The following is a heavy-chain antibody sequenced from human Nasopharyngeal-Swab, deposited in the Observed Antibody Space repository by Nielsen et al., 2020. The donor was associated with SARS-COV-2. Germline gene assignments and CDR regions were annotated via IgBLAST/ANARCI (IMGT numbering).Heavy chain of an antibody. CDR3: ARGYTSGWYQWSRHTLDY. V-gene: IGHV3-48*02. D-gene: IGHD6-19*01. J-gene: IGHJ4*02. CDR1: GFTFSSYA. Sequence: GGSLRLSCAASGFTFSSYAMSWVRQAPVKGLEWVSYISTSSTTIYYADSVKGRFTISRDNAKNSLYLQMNSLRDEDTAVYYCARGYTSGWYQWSRHTLDYWGQGTLVTVSS. CDR2: ISTSSTTI.